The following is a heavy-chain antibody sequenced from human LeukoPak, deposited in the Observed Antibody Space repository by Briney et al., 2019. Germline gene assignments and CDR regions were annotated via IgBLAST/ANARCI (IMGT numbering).Heavy chain of an antibody. J-gene: IGHJ4*02. CDR1: GYTFTCYY. D-gene: IGHD3-10*01. Sequence: GASVKVSCKASGYTFTCYYMHWVRQAPGQGLEWMGRINPNSGGTNYAQKFQGRVTMTRDTSISTAYMELSRLRSDDTAVYYCARVARFGEPYDYWGQGTLVTVSS. CDR2: INPNSGGT. V-gene: IGHV1-2*06. CDR3: ARVARFGEPYDY.